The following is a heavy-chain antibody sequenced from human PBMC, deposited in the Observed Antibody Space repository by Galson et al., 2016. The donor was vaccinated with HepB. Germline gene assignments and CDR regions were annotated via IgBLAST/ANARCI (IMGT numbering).Heavy chain of an antibody. V-gene: IGHV3-30*04. CDR1: GFTFSTYA. Sequence: SLRLSCAASGFTFSTYAMRWVRQAPGKGLEWVAAISSDGSNKFYADSVKGRFTISRDNAKKSLYLQINGLRAEDTAMYYCARWLDPDARGYLESWGQGALVTVSS. D-gene: IGHD6-19*01. CDR3: ARWLDPDARGYLES. J-gene: IGHJ4*02. CDR2: ISSDGSNK.